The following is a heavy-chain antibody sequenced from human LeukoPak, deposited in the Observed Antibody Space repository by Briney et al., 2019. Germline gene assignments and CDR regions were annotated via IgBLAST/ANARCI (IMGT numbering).Heavy chain of an antibody. CDR1: GGTFSSYA. CDR3: ARVQLGYCSSTSCYGYDY. D-gene: IGHD2-2*01. CDR2: IIPIFGTA. J-gene: IGHJ4*02. V-gene: IGHV1-69*06. Sequence: SVKVSCKASGGTFSSYAISWVRRAPGQGLEWMGGIIPIFGTANYAQKFQGRVTITADKSTSTAYMELSSLRSEDTAVYYCARVQLGYCSSTSCYGYDYWGRGTLVTVSS.